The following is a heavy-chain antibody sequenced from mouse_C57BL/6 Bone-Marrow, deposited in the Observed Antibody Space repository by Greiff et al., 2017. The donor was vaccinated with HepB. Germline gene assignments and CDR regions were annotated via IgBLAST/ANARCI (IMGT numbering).Heavy chain of an antibody. CDR1: GYTFTSYT. CDR3: ARRKIRVYYGSSYPFDY. CDR2: INPSSGYT. V-gene: IGHV1-4*01. Sequence: QVQLQQSGAELARPGASVKMSCKASGYTFTSYTMHWVNQRPGQGLEWIGYINPSSGYTKYNQKFKDKATLTADKSSSTAYMQLSSLTSEDSAVYDCARRKIRVYYGSSYPFDYWGQGTTLTVSS. D-gene: IGHD1-1*01. J-gene: IGHJ2*01.